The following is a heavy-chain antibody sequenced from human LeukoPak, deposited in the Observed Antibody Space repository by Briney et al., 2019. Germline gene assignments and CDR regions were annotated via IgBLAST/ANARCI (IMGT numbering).Heavy chain of an antibody. V-gene: IGHV4-59*08. CDR3: ARRDSSGYYVY. CDR1: GGSISSYY. Sequence: SETLSLTCTVSGGSISSYYWSWFRQPPGKGLEWIGYIYYSGSTNYNRSLKSRVNISGDTSKNQFSLRLSSVTAADTAVYYCARRDSSGYYVYWGQGTLVTVSS. D-gene: IGHD3-22*01. CDR2: IYYSGST. J-gene: IGHJ4*02.